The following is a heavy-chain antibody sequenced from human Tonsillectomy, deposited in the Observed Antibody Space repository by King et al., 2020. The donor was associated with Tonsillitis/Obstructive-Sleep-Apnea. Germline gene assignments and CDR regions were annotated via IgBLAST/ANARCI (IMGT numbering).Heavy chain of an antibody. D-gene: IGHD2-8*01. V-gene: IGHV3-15*07. CDR2: IKSKTDGGTT. J-gene: IGHJ2*01. Sequence: VQLVESGGGLVKPGGSLRLSCAASGFTFSNAWMNWVRQAPGKGLEWVGRIKSKTDGGTTDYAAPVKGRFTISRDDSKNTLYLQMNSLKTEDTAVYYCTIGVHCTNGVCYTGGGYLDLWGRGPRDTLSS. CDR1: GFTFSNAW. CDR3: TIGVHCTNGVCYTGGGYLDL.